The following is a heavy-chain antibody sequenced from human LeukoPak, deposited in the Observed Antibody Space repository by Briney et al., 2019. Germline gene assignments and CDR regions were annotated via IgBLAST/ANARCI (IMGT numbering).Heavy chain of an antibody. Sequence: KPGGSLRLSCAASGFTFSSYSMNWVRQAPGKGLEWVSPISSSSSYIYYADSVKGRFTISRDNAKNSLYLQMNSLRAEDTAVYYCARDSHGRAAAEDNWFDPWGQGTLVTVSS. CDR1: GFTFSSYS. D-gene: IGHD6-13*01. J-gene: IGHJ5*02. V-gene: IGHV3-21*01. CDR3: ARDSHGRAAAEDNWFDP. CDR2: ISSSSSYI.